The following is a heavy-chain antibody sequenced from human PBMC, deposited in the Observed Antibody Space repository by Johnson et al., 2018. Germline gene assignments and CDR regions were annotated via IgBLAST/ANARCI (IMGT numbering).Heavy chain of an antibody. CDR3: SGDRGGCSYGDTYYYYGMDV. V-gene: IGHV3-48*02. D-gene: IGHD5-18*01. CDR1: GFTFSSYS. CDR2: ISSSSSTI. J-gene: IGHJ6*02. Sequence: VQLVESGGGLVQPGGSLRLSCAASGFTFSSYSMNWVRQAPGKGLEWVSYISSSSSTIYYADSVKGRFTISKYNAKNSLYLQMNSLRDEETAVYYCSGDRGGCSYGDTYYYYGMDVWGQGTTVTVSS.